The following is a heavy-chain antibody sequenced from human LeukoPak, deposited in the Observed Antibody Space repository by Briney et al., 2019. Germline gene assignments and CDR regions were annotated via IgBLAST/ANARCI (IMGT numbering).Heavy chain of an antibody. V-gene: IGHV4-59*01. CDR2: IYYSGST. CDR1: GGSISSYY. CDR3: ARMREYYYDSSGYYDY. D-gene: IGHD3-22*01. Sequence: PSETLFLTCTVSGGSISSYYWSWIRQPPGKGLEWIGYIYYSGSTNYNPSLKSRVTISVDTSKNQFSLKLSSVTAADTAVYYCARMREYYYDSSGYYDYWGQGTLVTVSS. J-gene: IGHJ4*02.